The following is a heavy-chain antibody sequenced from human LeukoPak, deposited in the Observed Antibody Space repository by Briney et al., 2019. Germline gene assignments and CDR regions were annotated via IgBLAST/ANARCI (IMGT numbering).Heavy chain of an antibody. CDR2: MNCKTGGT. V-gene: IGHV1-2*06. CDR3: AKEGAYCSGDCFDACDI. Sequence: ASVKVSCKASGYTFTGYFMHWVRQAPGQGLEWMGRMNCKTGGTNYAQKFQGRVTMTRDTSISTAYMELSSLRSDDTAIYDCAKEGAYCSGDCFDACDIWGHGTMVTVSS. J-gene: IGHJ3*02. D-gene: IGHD2-21*02. CDR1: GYTFTGYF.